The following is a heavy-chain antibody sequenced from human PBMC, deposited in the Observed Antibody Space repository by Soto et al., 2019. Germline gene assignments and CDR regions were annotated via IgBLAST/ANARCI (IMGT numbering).Heavy chain of an antibody. V-gene: IGHV1-2*02. J-gene: IGHJ6*02. CDR1: GYTFTGYY. CDR3: AREGGYSSSWPQKRGGYYYYGMDV. Sequence: QVQLVQSGAEVKKPGASVKVSCKASGYTFTGYYMHWVRQAPGQGLEWMGWINPNSGGTNYAQKFQGRVTMTRDTSPSRASRELGSLRADDTAVYYCAREGGYSSSWPQKRGGYYYYGMDVWGQGTTVTVSS. D-gene: IGHD6-13*01. CDR2: INPNSGGT.